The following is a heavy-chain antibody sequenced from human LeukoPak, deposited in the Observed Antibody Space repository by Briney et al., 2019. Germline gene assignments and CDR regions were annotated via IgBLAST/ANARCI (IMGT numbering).Heavy chain of an antibody. V-gene: IGHV1-69*05. D-gene: IGHD5/OR15-5a*01. J-gene: IGHJ3*02. Sequence: SVKVSCKASGCTFSSYAITWVRQAPGQGLEWMGGINPMFGRSNYAQKLQGRVTITTDESTRTAYMDPSSLRSEDTAVYYCAVVTMVVSRSEAGAFDIWGEGTLVTVSS. CDR3: AVVTMVVSRSEAGAFDI. CDR1: GCTFSSYA. CDR2: INPMFGRS.